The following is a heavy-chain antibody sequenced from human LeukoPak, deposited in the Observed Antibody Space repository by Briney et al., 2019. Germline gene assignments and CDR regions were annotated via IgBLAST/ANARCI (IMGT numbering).Heavy chain of an antibody. V-gene: IGHV1-46*01. J-gene: IGHJ6*03. D-gene: IGHD2-15*01. Sequence: GASVKVSCKASGYTFTSYYMHWVRQAPGQGLEWMGIINPSGGSTSYAQKFQGRVTMTRDTSTSTVYMELSSLRSEDTAVYYCARGTGGGLGYYYYYMDVWGKGTTVTISS. CDR1: GYTFTSYY. CDR2: INPSGGST. CDR3: ARGTGGGLGYYYYYMDV.